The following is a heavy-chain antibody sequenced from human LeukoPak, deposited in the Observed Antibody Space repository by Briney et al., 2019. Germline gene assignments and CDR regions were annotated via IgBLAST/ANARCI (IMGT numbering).Heavy chain of an antibody. CDR2: FYSGGDR. V-gene: IGHV3-53*01. CDR3: ARNSVAGTGNY. J-gene: IGHJ4*02. Sequence: GGSMRLSCAASGFTVSTNYMSWVRQAPGKGMEWVSVFYSGGDRYYADSVKGRFTISRDNAKNAVYLQMNSLRPEDTAVYYCARNSVAGTGNYWGQGTLVTVSS. CDR1: GFTVSTNY. D-gene: IGHD6-19*01.